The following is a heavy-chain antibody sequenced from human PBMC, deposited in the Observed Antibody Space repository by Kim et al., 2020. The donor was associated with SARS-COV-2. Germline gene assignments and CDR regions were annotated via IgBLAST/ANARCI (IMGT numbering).Heavy chain of an antibody. CDR3: ARDSLGRFGESVDY. CDR1: GYTFTSYG. V-gene: IGHV1-18*01. CDR2: ISAYNGNT. Sequence: ASVKVSCKASGYTFTSYGISWVRQAPGQGLEWMGWISAYNGNTNYAQKLQGRVTMTTDASTSTAYMELRSLSSDDTAVYYCARDSLGRFGESVDYWGQGTLVTVSS. D-gene: IGHD3-10*01. J-gene: IGHJ4*02.